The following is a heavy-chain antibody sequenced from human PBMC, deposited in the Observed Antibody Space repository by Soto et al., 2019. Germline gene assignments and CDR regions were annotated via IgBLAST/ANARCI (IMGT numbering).Heavy chain of an antibody. CDR3: AGGGDWNDHALWDYYYGMDV. V-gene: IGHV1-18*04. D-gene: IGHD1-1*01. Sequence: GASVKVSCKASGYTFTSYGISWVRQAPGQGLEWMGWISAYNGNTNYAQKLQGRVTMTTDTSTSTAYMELRSLRSDDTAVYYCAGGGDWNDHALWDYYYGMDVWGQGTTVTVSS. J-gene: IGHJ6*02. CDR2: ISAYNGNT. CDR1: GYTFTSYG.